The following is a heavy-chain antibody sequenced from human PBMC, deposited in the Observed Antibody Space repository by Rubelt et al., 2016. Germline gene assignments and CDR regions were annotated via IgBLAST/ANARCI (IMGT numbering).Heavy chain of an antibody. Sequence: QVQLQQWGAGLLKPSETLSLTCGVYGGSFSNYYWGWIRQPPGKGLEWIGSIYHSGSTYYNPSLKSQVTISLDTSKNQFSLNLSSVTAAETAVYYCARASRSRGQGGFDYWGQGTLVTVSS. D-gene: IGHD6-6*01. CDR3: ARASRSRGQGGFDY. CDR1: GGSFSNYY. CDR2: IYHSGST. J-gene: IGHJ4*02. V-gene: IGHV4-34*01.